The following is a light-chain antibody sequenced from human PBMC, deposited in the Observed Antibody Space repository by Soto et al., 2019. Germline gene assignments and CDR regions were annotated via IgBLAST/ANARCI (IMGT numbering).Light chain of an antibody. CDR1: QSVSSNH. V-gene: IGKV3-20*01. J-gene: IGKJ4*01. CDR3: QRYGSSPLT. Sequence: EIVLTQSPGTLSLPPGERATLSCRASQSVSSNHLAWYQQKPGQAPRLLIYGASTRASGIPDRFSGSGSGTDFTLTISRLEPEDLAVYYCQRYGSSPLTFGGGTKV. CDR2: GAS.